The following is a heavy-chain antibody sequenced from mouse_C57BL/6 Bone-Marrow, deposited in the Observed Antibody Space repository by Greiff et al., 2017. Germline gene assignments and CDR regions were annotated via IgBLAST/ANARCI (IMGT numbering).Heavy chain of an antibody. CDR3: ARGGDYYGSTYYAMDY. V-gene: IGHV1-55*01. CDR1: GYTFTSYW. J-gene: IGHJ4*01. Sequence: QVQLQQPGAELVKPGASVKMSCKASGYTFTSYWITWVKQRPGQGLEWIGDIYPGSGSTNSNEKFKSKATLTVDTASSTAYMQLSSLTSEYSAVYYCARGGDYYGSTYYAMDYWGQGTSVTVSS. CDR2: IYPGSGST. D-gene: IGHD1-1*01.